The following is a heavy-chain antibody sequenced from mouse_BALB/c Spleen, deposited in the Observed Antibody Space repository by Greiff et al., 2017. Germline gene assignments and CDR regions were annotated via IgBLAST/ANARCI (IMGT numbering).Heavy chain of an antibody. J-gene: IGHJ1*01. CDR2: IWSGGST. CDR3: ARKPSYYGNSYWYFDV. CDR1: GFSLTSYG. V-gene: IGHV2-2*02. D-gene: IGHD2-10*01. Sequence: VKLQESGPGLVQPSQSLSITCTVSGFSLTSYGVHWVRQSPGKGLEWLGVIWSGGSTDYNAAFISRLSISKDNSKSQVFFKMNSLQANDTAIYYCARKPSYYGNSYWYFDVWGAGTTVTVSS.